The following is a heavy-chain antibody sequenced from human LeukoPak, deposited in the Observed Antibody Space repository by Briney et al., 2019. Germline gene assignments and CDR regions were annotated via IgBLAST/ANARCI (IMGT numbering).Heavy chain of an antibody. D-gene: IGHD3-9*01. CDR3: ARLDQRDYYYGMDV. J-gene: IGHJ6*02. CDR1: GGSISSGGYS. V-gene: IGHV4-31*03. CDR2: IYYSGST. Sequence: PSQTPSLTCTVSGGSISSGGYSWSWIRQHPGKGLEWIGYIYYSGSTYYNPSLKSRVTISVDTSKNQFSLKLSSVTAADTAVYYCARLDQRDYYYGMDVWGQGTTVTVSS.